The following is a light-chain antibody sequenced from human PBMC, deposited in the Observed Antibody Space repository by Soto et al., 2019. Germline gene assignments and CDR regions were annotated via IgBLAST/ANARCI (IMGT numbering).Light chain of an antibody. CDR1: QTISSW. Sequence: DIQMTQSPSTLSGSVGDRVTITCRASQTISSWLAWYQQKPGKAPKLLIYKASTLESGVPSRFSGSGSGTEFTLTISSLQPDDFATYYCQQYNPYSPWTFGQGTKVDI. J-gene: IGKJ1*01. CDR3: QQYNPYSPWT. CDR2: KAS. V-gene: IGKV1-5*03.